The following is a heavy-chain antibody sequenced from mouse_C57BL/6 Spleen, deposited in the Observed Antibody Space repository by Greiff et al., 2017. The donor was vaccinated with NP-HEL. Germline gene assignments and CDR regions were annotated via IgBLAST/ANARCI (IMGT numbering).Heavy chain of an antibody. D-gene: IGHD2-1*01. V-gene: IGHV1-81*01. CDR2: IYPRSGNT. J-gene: IGHJ1*03. Sequence: VQLQQSGAELARPGASVKLSCKASGYTFTSYGISWVKQRTGQGLEWIGEIYPRSGNTYYNEKFKGKATLTADKSSSTAYMELRSLTSEDSAVYFCARVYFGNYGYFDVWGTGTTVTVSS. CDR1: GYTFTSYG. CDR3: ARVYFGNYGYFDV.